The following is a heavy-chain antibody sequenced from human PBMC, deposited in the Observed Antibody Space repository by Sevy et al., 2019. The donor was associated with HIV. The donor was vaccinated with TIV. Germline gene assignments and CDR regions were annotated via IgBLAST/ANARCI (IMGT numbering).Heavy chain of an antibody. CDR1: GYTFKTYG. CDR3: ARDKPQGVVIIPGSMWGGVDY. J-gene: IGHJ4*02. V-gene: IGHV1-18*01. CDR2: ISAYSGDT. D-gene: IGHD2-2*01. Sequence: ASVKVSCKTFGYTFKTYGISWVRQAPGQGLEWMGWISAYSGDTNFPQKFQGRVTMTTDTSKSTAYMELGSLRSDDTAVYFWARDKPQGVVIIPGSMWGGVDYWGQGTVVTVSS.